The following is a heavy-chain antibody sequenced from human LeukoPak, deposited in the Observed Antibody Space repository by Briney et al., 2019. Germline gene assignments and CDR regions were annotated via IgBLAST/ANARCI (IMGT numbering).Heavy chain of an antibody. CDR2: IYHSGST. D-gene: IGHD1-20*01. CDR3: ARRGNWNDFDY. Sequence: PSETLSLTCAVSGYSISSGYYWGWIRQPPGKGLEWIGGIYHSGSTYYNPSLKSRVTILVDTSKNQFSLELSSVTAADTAVYYCARRGNWNDFDYWGQGTLVTVSS. CDR1: GYSISSGYY. V-gene: IGHV4-38-2*01. J-gene: IGHJ4*02.